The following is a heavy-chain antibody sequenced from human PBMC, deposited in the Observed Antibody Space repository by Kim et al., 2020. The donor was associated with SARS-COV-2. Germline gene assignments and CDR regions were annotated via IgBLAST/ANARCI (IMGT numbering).Heavy chain of an antibody. CDR1: GFTFGDYA. D-gene: IGHD3-9*01. CDR2: IRSKAYGGTT. CDR3: TRAPTPFDWLLSLYYYYYYMDV. V-gene: IGHV3-49*04. J-gene: IGHJ6*03. Sequence: GGSLRLSCTASGFTFGDYAMSWVRQAPGKGLEWVGFIRSKAYGGTTEYAASVKGRFTISRDDSKSIAYLQMNSLKTEDTAVYYCTRAPTPFDWLLSLYYYYYYMDVWGKGTTVTVSS.